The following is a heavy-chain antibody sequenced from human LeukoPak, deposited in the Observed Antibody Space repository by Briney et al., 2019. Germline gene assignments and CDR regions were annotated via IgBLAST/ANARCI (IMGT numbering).Heavy chain of an antibody. V-gene: IGHV3-23*01. CDR1: GFTFSSHA. Sequence: GASLRLSCAASGFTFSSHAMSWVREAAGKGPEWVSVISASGDSTYYADAVKGRFTISRDNSKNTLWLQMNSLRVEDTAVYYCAKGGALDPWGQGTLVTASS. J-gene: IGHJ5*02. CDR3: AKGGALDP. D-gene: IGHD3-16*01. CDR2: ISASGDST.